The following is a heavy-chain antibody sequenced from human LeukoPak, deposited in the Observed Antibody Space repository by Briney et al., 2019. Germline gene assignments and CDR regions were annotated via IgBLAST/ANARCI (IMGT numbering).Heavy chain of an antibody. J-gene: IGHJ3*02. CDR1: EFTSSTHW. CDR3: ARGQYHLPFDI. Sequence: GGSLRLSCAASEFTSSTHWMNWVRQAPGKGLEWVANIKQDGSEKYYVDSVKGRFTISRDNAKNSLYLQMDGLRVEDTAIYYCARGQYHLPFDIWGQGTMVTVSS. CDR2: IKQDGSEK. V-gene: IGHV3-7*04. D-gene: IGHD2-2*01.